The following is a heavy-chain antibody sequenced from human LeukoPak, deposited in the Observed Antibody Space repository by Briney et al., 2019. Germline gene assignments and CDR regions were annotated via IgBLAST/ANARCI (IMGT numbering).Heavy chain of an antibody. Sequence: SETLSLTCTVSGGSISSYYWSWIRQPAGKGLEWIGEINHSGSTNYNPSLKSRVTISVDTSKNQFSLNLTSVTAADTAAYYCETNVPGTTYFDPWGQGTLVTVSS. CDR3: ETNVPGTTYFDP. J-gene: IGHJ4*02. D-gene: IGHD1-14*01. V-gene: IGHV4-34*01. CDR2: INHSGST. CDR1: GGSISSYY.